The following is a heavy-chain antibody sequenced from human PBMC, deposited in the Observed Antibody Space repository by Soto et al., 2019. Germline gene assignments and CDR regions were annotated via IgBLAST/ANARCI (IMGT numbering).Heavy chain of an antibody. J-gene: IGHJ6*02. Sequence: LSLTCAVYGGSFSGYYWSWIRQPPGKGLEWIGEINHSGSTNYNPSLKSRVTISVDTSKNQFSLKLSSVTAADTAVYYCARGRGYSYGYKYYYGMDAWGQGTTVTVSS. CDR1: GGSFSGYY. CDR3: ARGRGYSYGYKYYYGMDA. V-gene: IGHV4-34*01. CDR2: INHSGST. D-gene: IGHD5-18*01.